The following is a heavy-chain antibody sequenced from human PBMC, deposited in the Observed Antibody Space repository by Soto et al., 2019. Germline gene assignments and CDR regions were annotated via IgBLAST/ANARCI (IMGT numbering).Heavy chain of an antibody. CDR2: INPSGGST. D-gene: IGHD4-4*01. V-gene: IGHV1-46*01. CDR1: GYTFTSYY. CDR3: AVTVPTGDYYYYYGMDV. J-gene: IGHJ6*02. Sequence: PSVKVSCKASGYTFTSYYMDWVRQAPGQGLEWMGIINPSGGSTSYAQKFQGRVTMTRDTSTSTVYMELSSLRSEDTAVYYCAVTVPTGDYYYYYGMDVWGQGTTVTVS.